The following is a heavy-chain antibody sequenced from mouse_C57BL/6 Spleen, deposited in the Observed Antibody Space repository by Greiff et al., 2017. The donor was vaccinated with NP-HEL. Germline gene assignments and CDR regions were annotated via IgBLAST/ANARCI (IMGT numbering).Heavy chain of an antibody. CDR3: APWDRDYAMDY. CDR1: GYTFTSYW. J-gene: IGHJ4*01. Sequence: VQLQQPGAELVKPGASVKLSCKASGYTFTSYWMHWVKQRPGQGLEWIGMIHPNSGSTNYNEKFKSKATLTVDKSSSTVYMQLSSLTSEDSAVYYCAPWDRDYAMDYWGQGTSVTVSS. D-gene: IGHD3-3*01. V-gene: IGHV1-64*01. CDR2: IHPNSGST.